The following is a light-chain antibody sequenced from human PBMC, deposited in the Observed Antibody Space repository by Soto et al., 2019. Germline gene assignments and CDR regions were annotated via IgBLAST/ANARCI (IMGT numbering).Light chain of an antibody. CDR1: QDISSW. CDR3: QQANSFPIT. CDR2: DAS. Sequence: DIQMTPSPSSVSASVGDRVTITCRASQDISSWLAWNQQEPGKAPKLLSYDASSLQSGVPSRFSGSGSGTDFTLTISSLQPEDFATYYCQQANSFPITFGQGTRLEIK. V-gene: IGKV1-12*01. J-gene: IGKJ5*01.